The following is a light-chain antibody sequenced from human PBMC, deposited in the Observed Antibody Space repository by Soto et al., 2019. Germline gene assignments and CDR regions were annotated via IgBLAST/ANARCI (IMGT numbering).Light chain of an antibody. CDR2: ATI. J-gene: IGKJ1*01. Sequence: DILMTQSPSSLSANVGDRVTITCRASHDISNFLAWYQQIPGKPPKLLIYATITLQSGVPSRFSGRGSGPDFTLTINGLQPEDVATYYCQNYYRAQWTFGQGTKVEIK. V-gene: IGKV1-27*01. CDR3: QNYYRAQWT. CDR1: HDISNF.